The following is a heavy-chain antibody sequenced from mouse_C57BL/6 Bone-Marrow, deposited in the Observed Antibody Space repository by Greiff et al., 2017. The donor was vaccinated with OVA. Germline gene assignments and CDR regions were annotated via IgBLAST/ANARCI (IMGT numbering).Heavy chain of an antibody. CDR1: GFTFSSYG. CDR3: ARHIDYGSSYAMDY. D-gene: IGHD1-1*01. J-gene: IGHJ4*01. CDR2: ISSGGSYT. V-gene: IGHV5-6*01. Sequence: EVQRVESGGDLVKPGGSLKLSCAASGFTFSSYGMSWVRLTPDKRLEWVATISSGGSYTYYPDSVKGRFTISRDNAKNTLYLQMSSLKSEDTAMYYCARHIDYGSSYAMDYWGQGTSVTVSS.